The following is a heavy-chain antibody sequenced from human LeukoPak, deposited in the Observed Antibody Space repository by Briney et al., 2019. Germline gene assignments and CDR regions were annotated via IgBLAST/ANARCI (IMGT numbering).Heavy chain of an antibody. CDR2: LSASGNT. CDR1: GGSINNYY. D-gene: IGHD6-13*01. CDR3: ASFATGYSSSWYESVDY. Sequence: SETLSLTCTVSGGSINNYYWSWIRQPAGKGLEWIGRLSASGNTNYSPSLKSRVTISVDTSKNQFSLKLSSVTAADTAVYYCASFATGYSSSWYESVDYWGQGTLVTVSS. J-gene: IGHJ4*02. V-gene: IGHV4-4*07.